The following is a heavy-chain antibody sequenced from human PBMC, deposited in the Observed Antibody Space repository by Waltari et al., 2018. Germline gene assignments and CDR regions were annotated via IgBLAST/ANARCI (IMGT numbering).Heavy chain of an antibody. CDR2: IRYDGSNK. D-gene: IGHD6-13*01. Sequence: QVQLVESGGGVVQPGGSLRLSWAASGFSFSSYGMHWVRQAPGKGLEWVAFIRYDGSNKYYADSVKGRFTISRDNSKNTLYLQMNSLRAEDTAVYYCAKVHSSSWYYFDYWGQGTLVTVSS. J-gene: IGHJ4*02. V-gene: IGHV3-30*02. CDR3: AKVHSSSWYYFDY. CDR1: GFSFSSYG.